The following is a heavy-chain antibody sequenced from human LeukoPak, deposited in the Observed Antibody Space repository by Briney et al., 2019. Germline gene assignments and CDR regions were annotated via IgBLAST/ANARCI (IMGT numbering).Heavy chain of an antibody. J-gene: IGHJ6*03. CDR2: ISGSGGST. CDR3: AKVGWFGELSFYYYYMDV. CDR1: GFTFSSYG. Sequence: PGGTLRLSCAASGFTFSSYGMNWVRQAPGKGLEWVSAISGSGGSTYYADSVKGRFTISRDNSKNTLYLQMNSLRAGDTAVYYCAKVGWFGELSFYYYYMDVWGKGATVTISS. D-gene: IGHD3-10*01. V-gene: IGHV3-23*01.